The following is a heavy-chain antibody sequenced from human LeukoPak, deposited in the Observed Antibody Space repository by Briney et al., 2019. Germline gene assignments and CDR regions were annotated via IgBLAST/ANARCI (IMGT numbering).Heavy chain of an antibody. Sequence: SETLSLTCAVYGGSFSGYYWSWIRQPPGKGLEWIGEINHSGSTNYNPSLKSRVTISVDTSRNQFSLKLSSVTAADTAVYYCARVPSQRRLDIAYWYFDLWGRGTLVTVSS. CDR3: ARVPSQRRLDIAYWYFDL. J-gene: IGHJ2*01. D-gene: IGHD2-15*01. CDR1: GGSFSGYY. CDR2: INHSGST. V-gene: IGHV4-34*01.